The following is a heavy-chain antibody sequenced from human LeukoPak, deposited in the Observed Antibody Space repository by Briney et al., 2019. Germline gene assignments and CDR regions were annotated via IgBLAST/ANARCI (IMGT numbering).Heavy chain of an antibody. CDR2: IKQDGSER. V-gene: IGHV3-7*04. J-gene: IGHJ4*02. D-gene: IGHD6-19*01. CDR3: ARSTSWYHKFDY. CDR1: GFTFSRYW. Sequence: GGSLRLSCAASGFTFSRYWMSWVRQAPGKGLEWVASIKQDGSERYYVDSVKGRFTISSDNAKKSVYVQMNSLRAEDTAVFYCARSTSWYHKFDYWGQGTLVTVSS.